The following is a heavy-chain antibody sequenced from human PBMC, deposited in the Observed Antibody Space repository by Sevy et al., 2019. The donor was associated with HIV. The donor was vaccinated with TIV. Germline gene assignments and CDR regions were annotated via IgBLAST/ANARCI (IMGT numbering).Heavy chain of an antibody. CDR3: ARELWPGDY. Sequence: GGCLRLSCAASGFTFNNYFMGWVRKAPGKGLEWIANINQDGSQKNYVDSVKGRFTITRDNARNLVSLQMNSLRVDDTAVYYCARELWPGDYWGQGTLVTVSS. CDR2: INQDGSQK. J-gene: IGHJ4*02. CDR1: GFTFNNYF. D-gene: IGHD2-21*01. V-gene: IGHV3-7*01.